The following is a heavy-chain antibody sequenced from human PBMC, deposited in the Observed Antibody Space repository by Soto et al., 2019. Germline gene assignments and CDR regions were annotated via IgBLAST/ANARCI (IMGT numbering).Heavy chain of an antibody. CDR2: IYYSGST. V-gene: IGHV4-59*01. J-gene: IGHJ6*02. CDR1: GGSISSYY. CDR3: ASLATINGMDV. Sequence: SETLSLTCTVSGGSISSYYWSWIRQPPGKGLEWIGYIYYSGSTNYNPSLKSRVTISVDTSKNQFSLKLSSVTAADTAVYYCASLATINGMDVWGQGTTVTVSS. D-gene: IGHD5-12*01.